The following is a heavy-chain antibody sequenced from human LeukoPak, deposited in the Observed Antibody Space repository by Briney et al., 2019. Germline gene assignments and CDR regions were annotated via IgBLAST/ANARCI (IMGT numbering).Heavy chain of an antibody. CDR2: INQDGSET. CDR3: ARDRVWTILY. CDR1: GFTFSNYW. V-gene: IGHV3-7*01. Sequence: PGGSLRLSCVGSGFTFSNYWMNWVHQAPGKGLEWVANINQDGSETYYEDSVKGRFTISRDNARKSLYLQVNSLRAEDTAVYYCARDRVWTILYWGQGTVVTVSS. J-gene: IGHJ4*02. D-gene: IGHD2-21*01.